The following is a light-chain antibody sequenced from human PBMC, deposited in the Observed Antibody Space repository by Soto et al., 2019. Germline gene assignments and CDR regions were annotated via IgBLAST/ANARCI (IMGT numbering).Light chain of an antibody. CDR3: HQYGTSPYT. J-gene: IGKJ2*01. V-gene: IGKV3-20*01. CDR2: GTS. CDR1: QSIDSSY. Sequence: EIVLTQSPGTLSLSPGERVTLSCRASQSIDSSYLAWYQQKPGQAPSLLIHGTSTRATGIPDRVSGSGSGTDFTLTISGLEPEDFAVYYCHQYGTSPYTFGQGTKLQI.